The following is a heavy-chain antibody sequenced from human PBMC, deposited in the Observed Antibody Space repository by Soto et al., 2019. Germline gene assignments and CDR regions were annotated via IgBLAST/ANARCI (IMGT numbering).Heavy chain of an antibody. CDR1: RFTFSNYA. CDR3: ARVSGLGQAAFDI. CDR2: ISAGGGST. J-gene: IGHJ3*02. Sequence: GGSLRLSCAASRFTFSNYAMSWVRQAPGKGLEWVSAISAGGGSTNYADSVKGRFTISRDNSKNTLYLQMNSLRAEDTAVYYCARVSGLGQAAFDIWGQGTMVTVSS. D-gene: IGHD1-1*01. V-gene: IGHV3-23*01.